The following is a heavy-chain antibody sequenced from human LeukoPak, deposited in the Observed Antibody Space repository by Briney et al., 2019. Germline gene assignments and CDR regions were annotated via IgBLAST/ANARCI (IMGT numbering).Heavy chain of an antibody. D-gene: IGHD3-3*01. CDR1: GFTFSDYY. Sequence: KSGGSLRLSCAASGFTFSDYYMSWIRQAPGKGLEWVSYISSSGSTIYYADSVKGRFTISRDNAKNSLYLQMNSLRAEDTAVYYCARNYDFWSGYYTSYYYGMDVWGQGTTVTVSS. V-gene: IGHV3-11*01. J-gene: IGHJ6*02. CDR3: ARNYDFWSGYYTSYYYGMDV. CDR2: ISSSGSTI.